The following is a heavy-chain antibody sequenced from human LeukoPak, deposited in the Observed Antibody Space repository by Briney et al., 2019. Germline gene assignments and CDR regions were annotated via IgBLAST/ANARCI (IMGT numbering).Heavy chain of an antibody. CDR1: EFTFSSYW. CDR2: IKGDESAR. V-gene: IGHV3-7*01. CDR3: ARDVVGSLDY. Sequence: GGSLRLSCAASEFTFSSYWMAWVRQAPGKGLEWVANIKGDESARHQADSVKGRFTISRDNTRNSLYLQMTNLRGDDTAVYYCARDVVGSLDYWGQGTLVTVSS. J-gene: IGHJ4*02. D-gene: IGHD1-26*01.